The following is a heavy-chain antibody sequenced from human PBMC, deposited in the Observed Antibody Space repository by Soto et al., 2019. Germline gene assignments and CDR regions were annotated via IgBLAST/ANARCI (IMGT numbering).Heavy chain of an antibody. Sequence: QVQLVQSGAEVKKPGSSVKVSCKASGGTFSRYTFTWVRQAPGQGLEWMGRIIPIVDIPNYAQNFQGRVTITADKSTSTAYTELKSLPSDDKAVDYCASHFTGVLVLGTSPPGGDNYGWDVWGQGTTVSVS. D-gene: IGHD2-15*01. CDR2: IIPIVDIP. CDR3: ASHFTGVLVLGTSPPGGDNYGWDV. CDR1: GGTFSRYT. J-gene: IGHJ6*02. V-gene: IGHV1-69*02.